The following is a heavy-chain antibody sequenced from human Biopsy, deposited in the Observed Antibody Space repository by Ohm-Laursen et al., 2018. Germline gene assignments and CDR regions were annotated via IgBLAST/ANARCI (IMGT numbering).Heavy chain of an antibody. J-gene: IGHJ4*02. CDR3: AKDALGGGSYRFFY. Sequence: SVKVSCKVSGGTFTNYAISWVRQAPGQGLEWMGGIIPIFGTANYAQKFQGRVTITADESTSTAYMELSSLRSDDTAVYYCAKDALGGGSYRFFYWGQGSLVTVPS. CDR2: IIPIFGTA. V-gene: IGHV1-69*13. CDR1: GGTFTNYA. D-gene: IGHD1-26*01.